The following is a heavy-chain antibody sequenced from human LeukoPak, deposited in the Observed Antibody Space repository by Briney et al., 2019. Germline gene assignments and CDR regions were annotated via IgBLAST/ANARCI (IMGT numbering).Heavy chain of an antibody. CDR1: GGSISSYY. D-gene: IGHD3-3*01. Sequence: SETLSLTCSVSGGSISSYYWSWIRHPAGKGLEWIGRIYTTGSTDYNPPLKSRVTMSVDTSKNQFSLNLSSVTAADTAVYYCARDVRGWSGFDYWGQGTLVTVSS. J-gene: IGHJ4*02. CDR3: ARDVRGWSGFDY. CDR2: IYTTGST. V-gene: IGHV4-4*07.